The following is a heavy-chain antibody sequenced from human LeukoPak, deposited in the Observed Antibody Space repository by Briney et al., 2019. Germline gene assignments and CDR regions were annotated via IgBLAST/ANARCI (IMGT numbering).Heavy chain of an antibody. CDR1: GFTFNIFG. V-gene: IGHV3-30*02. CDR2: IRNDGTHE. CDR3: AKDPKNNGYSDGSFDY. D-gene: IGHD3-22*01. J-gene: IGHJ4*02. Sequence: GGSLRLSCTASGFTFNIFGMYWVRQAPGKGLEWVAFIRNDGTHEKYGDSVKGRFTISRDNSKNTLYLLMNSLRGEDTAIYYCAKDPKNNGYSDGSFDYGGQGTWVSVS.